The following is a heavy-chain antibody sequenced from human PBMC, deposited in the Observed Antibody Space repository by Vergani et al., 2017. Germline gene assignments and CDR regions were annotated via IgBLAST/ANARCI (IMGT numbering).Heavy chain of an antibody. CDR3: AKDSVYXYDSSGSPRPRTDY. Sequence: QVQLVESGGGVVQPGRSLRLSCAASGFTFNQYGMHWVRQAPGKGLEWVAVTWYDGNNKQYADSVKGRFTISRDNYKNTLYLQMNSLRAEDTAVYYCAKDSVYXYDSSGSPRPRTDYWGQGTLVTVSS. CDR1: GFTFNQYG. D-gene: IGHD3-22*01. CDR2: TWYDGNNK. V-gene: IGHV3-33*06. J-gene: IGHJ4*02.